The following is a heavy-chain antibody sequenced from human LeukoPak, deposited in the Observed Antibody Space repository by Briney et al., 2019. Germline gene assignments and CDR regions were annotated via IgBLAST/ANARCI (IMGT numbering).Heavy chain of an antibody. J-gene: IGHJ4*02. CDR3: ARGEQWLVSGDFDY. CDR1: GGTFSSYA. D-gene: IGHD6-19*01. CDR2: IIPILGIA. Sequence: WASVKVSCKASGGTFSSYAISWVRQAPGQGLEWMGRIIPILGIANYAQKFQGRVTITADKSTSTAYMELSSLRSEDTAVYYCARGEQWLVSGDFDYWGQGTLVTVSS. V-gene: IGHV1-69*04.